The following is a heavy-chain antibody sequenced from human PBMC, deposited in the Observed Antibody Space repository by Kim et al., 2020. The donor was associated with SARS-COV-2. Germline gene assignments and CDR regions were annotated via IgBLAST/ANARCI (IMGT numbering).Heavy chain of an antibody. CDR3: ARVDSSGWYGAYYYGMDV. J-gene: IGHJ6*02. Sequence: LNSRVTISVDKSKNQFSLKLSSVTAADTAVYYCARVDSSGWYGAYYYGMDVWGQGTTVTVSS. V-gene: IGHV4-4*02. D-gene: IGHD6-19*01.